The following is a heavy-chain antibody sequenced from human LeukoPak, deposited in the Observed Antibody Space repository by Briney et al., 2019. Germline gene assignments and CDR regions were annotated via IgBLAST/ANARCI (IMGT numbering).Heavy chain of an antibody. CDR1: GFTVSSNY. V-gene: IGHV3-53*04. Sequence: GGSLRLSCAASGFTVSSNYMSWVRQAPGKGLEWVSVIYSGGSTYYADSVKGRFTVSRHNSKNTLYLQMNSLRAEDTAVYYCARDSCSSTSCYLIWGQGTMVTVSS. CDR2: IYSGGST. CDR3: ARDSCSSTSCYLI. D-gene: IGHD2-2*01. J-gene: IGHJ3*02.